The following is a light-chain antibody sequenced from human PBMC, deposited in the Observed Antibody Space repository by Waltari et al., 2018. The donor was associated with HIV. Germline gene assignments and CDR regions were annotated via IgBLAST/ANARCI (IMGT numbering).Light chain of an antibody. CDR3: QSYDSSLSAWV. Sequence: QSVLTQSPSVSGAPGQRVSISCPGSSSNIGAGYAVHWYQELPGTAPKLLIYGDNNRPSGVPDRFAGSKSGTSASLAITGLQFEDEADYYCQSYDSSLSAWVFGGGTKLTVL. J-gene: IGLJ3*02. CDR2: GDN. CDR1: SSNIGAGYA. V-gene: IGLV1-40*01.